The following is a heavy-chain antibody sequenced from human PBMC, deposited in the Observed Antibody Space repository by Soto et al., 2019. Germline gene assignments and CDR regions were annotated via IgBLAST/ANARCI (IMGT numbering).Heavy chain of an antibody. J-gene: IGHJ3*02. Sequence: ASVKVSCKASGYTFSSYAMHWVRQAPGQRLEWMGWINAGNGDTKYSQKFQGRVTITRDTSASTAYMDLSSLRSEDTAVYYCARDRSYDDYVWGTYRYTVDIWGQ. D-gene: IGHD3-16*02. V-gene: IGHV1-3*01. CDR1: GYTFSSYA. CDR2: INAGNGDT. CDR3: ARDRSYDDYVWGTYRYTVDI.